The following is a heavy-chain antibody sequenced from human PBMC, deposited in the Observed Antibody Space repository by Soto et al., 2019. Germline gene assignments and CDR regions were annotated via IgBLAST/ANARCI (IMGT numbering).Heavy chain of an antibody. CDR1: GYSFTSYW. D-gene: IGHD2-15*01. J-gene: IGHJ6*02. V-gene: IGHV5-51*01. CDR2: IYPGDSDT. Sequence: PGESRKISCKGSGYSFTSYWIGWVRQMPGKGLEWMGIIYPGDSDTRYSPSFQGQVTISADKSISTAYLQWSSLKASDTAMCYCARHSHHSPKYYHYGMDVWGQGTTVTVSS. CDR3: ARHSHHSPKYYHYGMDV.